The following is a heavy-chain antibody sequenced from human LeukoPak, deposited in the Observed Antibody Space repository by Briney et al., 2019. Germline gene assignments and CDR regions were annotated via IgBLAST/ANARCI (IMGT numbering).Heavy chain of an antibody. D-gene: IGHD2-2*01. CDR1: GFTFSNYW. CDR3: ARISHCTSTSCLDY. J-gene: IGHJ4*02. Sequence: SGRSLRLSCAASGFTFSNYWMSWVRQAPGKGLEWVANIKQDGGEKYYVDSVKGRFTISRDNAKNSLYLQMNSLRAEDTAVYYCARISHCTSTSCLDYWGQGTLVTVSA. CDR2: IKQDGGEK. V-gene: IGHV3-7*01.